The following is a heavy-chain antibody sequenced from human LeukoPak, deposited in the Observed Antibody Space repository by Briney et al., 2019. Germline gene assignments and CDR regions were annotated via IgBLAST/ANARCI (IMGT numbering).Heavy chain of an antibody. Sequence: GGSLRLSCAASGFTFSSYAMSWVRQAPGKGLEWVSAISGSGGSTYYADSVKGRFTISRDNSKNTLYLQMNSLRAEDTAVYYCARHCSSTSCYRSPDAFDIWGQGTMVTVSS. CDR3: ARHCSSTSCYRSPDAFDI. V-gene: IGHV3-23*01. J-gene: IGHJ3*02. CDR1: GFTFSSYA. D-gene: IGHD2-2*01. CDR2: ISGSGGST.